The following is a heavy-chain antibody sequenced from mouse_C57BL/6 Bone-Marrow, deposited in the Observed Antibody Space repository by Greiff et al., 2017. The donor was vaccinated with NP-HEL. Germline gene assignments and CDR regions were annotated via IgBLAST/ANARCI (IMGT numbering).Heavy chain of an antibody. CDR3: ARDGNYEAWFAY. Sequence: EVMLVESGGGLVKPGGSLKLSCAASGFTFSSYTMSWVRQTPEKRLEWVATISGGGGNTYYPDSVKGRFTISRDNAKNTLYLQMSSLRSEDTALYYCARDGNYEAWFAYWGQGTLVTVSA. J-gene: IGHJ3*01. D-gene: IGHD2-1*01. CDR2: ISGGGGNT. CDR1: GFTFSSYT. V-gene: IGHV5-9*01.